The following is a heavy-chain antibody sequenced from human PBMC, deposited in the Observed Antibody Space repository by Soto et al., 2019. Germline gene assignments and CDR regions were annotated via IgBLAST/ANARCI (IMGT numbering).Heavy chain of an antibody. CDR3: ARDRTWDYYGMDV. CDR1: GGSISSYY. CDR2: IYYSGST. V-gene: IGHV4-59*01. D-gene: IGHD7-27*01. J-gene: IGHJ6*02. Sequence: NPSETLSLTCTVSGGSISSYYWSWIRQPPGKGLEWIGYIYYSGSTNYNPSLKSRVTISVDTSKNQFSLKLSSVTAADTAVYYCARDRTWDYYGMDVWGQGTTGTV.